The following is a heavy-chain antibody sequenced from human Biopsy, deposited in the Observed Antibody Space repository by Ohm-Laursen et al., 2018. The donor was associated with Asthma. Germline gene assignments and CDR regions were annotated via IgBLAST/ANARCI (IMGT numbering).Heavy chain of an antibody. CDR3: AKRRGYSDLTDFDH. Sequence: SLRLSCAASGFTFSSFGMHWVRQAPGKGLEWVACISYDGSNKYYADSVKGRSTISRDNSKNTLYLQMNSLRAEDTAVYYCAKRRGYSDLTDFDHWGQGTLVTVSS. CDR2: ISYDGSNK. D-gene: IGHD3-3*01. V-gene: IGHV3-30*18. CDR1: GFTFSSFG. J-gene: IGHJ4*02.